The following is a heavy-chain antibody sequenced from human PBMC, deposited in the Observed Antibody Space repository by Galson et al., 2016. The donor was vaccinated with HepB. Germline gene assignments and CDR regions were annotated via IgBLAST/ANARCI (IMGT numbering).Heavy chain of an antibody. CDR2: IKSKTDGGTT. Sequence: SLRLSCAASGFTFSNAWMTWVRQAPGKGLEWVGRIKSKTDGGTTDYAAPVNGRFTTSRDDSKNTLYLQMNSLKTEDTAVYYCSTVLVRGVGGYWGQGTLVTVSS. CDR1: GFTFSNAW. V-gene: IGHV3-15*01. CDR3: STVLVRGVGGY. D-gene: IGHD3-10*01. J-gene: IGHJ4*02.